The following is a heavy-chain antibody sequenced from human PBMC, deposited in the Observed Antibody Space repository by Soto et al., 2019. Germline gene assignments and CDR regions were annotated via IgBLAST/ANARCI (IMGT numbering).Heavy chain of an antibody. V-gene: IGHV3-33*01. J-gene: IGHJ4*02. D-gene: IGHD3-9*01. CDR2: IWYDGSNK. Sequence: GGSLRLSXAASGFTFSSYGMHWVRQAPGKGLEWVAVIWYDGSNKYYADSVKGRFTISRDNSKNTLYLQMNSLRAEDTAVYYCARDRATLRYFDWFPARVFDYWGQGTLVTVSS. CDR3: ARDRATLRYFDWFPARVFDY. CDR1: GFTFSSYG.